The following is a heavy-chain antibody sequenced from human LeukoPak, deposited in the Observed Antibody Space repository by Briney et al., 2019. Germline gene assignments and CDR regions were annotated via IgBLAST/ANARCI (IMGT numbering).Heavy chain of an antibody. J-gene: IGHJ5*02. CDR1: GGSLSSHY. Sequence: SETLSLTCTVSGGSLSSHYWSWIRQPPGKGLEWIGYIYYSGSTNYNPSLKSRVTISVDTSKNQFSLKLSSVTAADTAVYYCARAHLSSGWYGANWFDPWGQGTLVTVSS. D-gene: IGHD6-19*01. CDR3: ARAHLSSGWYGANWFDP. CDR2: IYYSGST. V-gene: IGHV4-59*11.